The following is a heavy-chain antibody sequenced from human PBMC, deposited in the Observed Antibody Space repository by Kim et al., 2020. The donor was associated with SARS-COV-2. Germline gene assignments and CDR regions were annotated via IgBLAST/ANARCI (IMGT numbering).Heavy chain of an antibody. J-gene: IGHJ4*02. CDR2: INPSGGST. D-gene: IGHD3-16*01. CDR3: ARSHWGRDPNVRYFDY. CDR1: GYTFTSYY. V-gene: IGHV1-46*01. Sequence: ASVKVSCKASGYTFTSYYMHWVRQAPGQGLEWMGIINPSGGSTSYAQKFQGRVTMTRDTSTSTVYMELSSLRSEDTAVYYCARSHWGRDPNVRYFDYWGQGTLVTVSS.